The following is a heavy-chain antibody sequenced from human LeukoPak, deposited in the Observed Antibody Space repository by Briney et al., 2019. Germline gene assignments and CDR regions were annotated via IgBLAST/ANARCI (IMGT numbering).Heavy chain of an antibody. V-gene: IGHV1-18*01. J-gene: IGHJ6*02. Sequence: ASVKVSCKASGYTFTSYGISWVRQAPGRGLEWMGWISAYNGNTNYAQKLQGRVTMTTDTSTSTAYMELRSLRSDDTAVYYCARDSRSWYSYYYYGMDVWGQGTTVTVSS. CDR1: GYTFTSYG. D-gene: IGHD6-13*01. CDR2: ISAYNGNT. CDR3: ARDSRSWYSYYYYGMDV.